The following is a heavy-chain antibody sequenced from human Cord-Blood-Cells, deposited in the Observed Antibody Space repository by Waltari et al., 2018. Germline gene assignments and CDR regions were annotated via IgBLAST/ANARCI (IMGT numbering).Heavy chain of an antibody. V-gene: IGHV4-39*01. Sequence: QLQLQESGPGLVKPSETLSLTCTVSGGSISSSSYYWGWIRHPPGKGLEWIGSIYYSGITYYNPSLKSRVTISVDTSKNQFSLKLSSVTAADTAVYYCARPGIVGATRGAFDIWGQGTMVTVSS. CDR2: IYYSGIT. CDR3: ARPGIVGATRGAFDI. J-gene: IGHJ3*02. CDR1: GGSISSSSYY. D-gene: IGHD1-26*01.